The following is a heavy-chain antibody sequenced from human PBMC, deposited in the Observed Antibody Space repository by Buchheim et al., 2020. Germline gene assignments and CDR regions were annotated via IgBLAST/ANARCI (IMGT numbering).Heavy chain of an antibody. CDR1: GFTFSSYG. D-gene: IGHD5-24*01. Sequence: QVQLVESGGGVVQPGRSLRLSCAASGFTFSSYGMHWVRQAPGKGLEWVAVISYDGSNKYYADSVKGRFTISRDNSKNTLYLQMNSLRAEDTAVYYCAKDLWLQFSGTDYWGQGTL. CDR3: AKDLWLQFSGTDY. V-gene: IGHV3-30*18. J-gene: IGHJ4*02. CDR2: ISYDGSNK.